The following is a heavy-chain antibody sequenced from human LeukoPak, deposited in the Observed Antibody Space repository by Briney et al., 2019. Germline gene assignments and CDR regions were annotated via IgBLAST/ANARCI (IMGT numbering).Heavy chain of an antibody. CDR3: ARQDVVAAFDI. Sequence: SETLSLTCTVSGGSISSYYWSWIRQPPGKGLEWIGYIYYSGSTNYNPSLKSRVTISVDTSKNQFSLKLSSVTAADTAVYYCARQDVVAAFDIWGQGTMVTVSS. V-gene: IGHV4-59*08. CDR2: IYYSGST. J-gene: IGHJ3*02. CDR1: GGSISSYY. D-gene: IGHD2-15*01.